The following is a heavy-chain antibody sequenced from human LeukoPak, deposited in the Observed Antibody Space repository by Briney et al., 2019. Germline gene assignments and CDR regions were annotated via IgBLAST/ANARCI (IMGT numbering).Heavy chain of an antibody. J-gene: IGHJ3*02. CDR2: INPNSGGT. V-gene: IGHV1-2*02. CDR3: ARPLRWSKGGAAFDI. Sequence: GASVKVSCKASGGTFSSYAISWVRQAPGQGLEWMGWINPNSGGTNYAQKFQGRVTMTRDTSISTAYMELSSLRSDDTAVYYCARPLRWSKGGAAFDIWGQGTMVTVSS. D-gene: IGHD4-23*01. CDR1: GGTFSSYA.